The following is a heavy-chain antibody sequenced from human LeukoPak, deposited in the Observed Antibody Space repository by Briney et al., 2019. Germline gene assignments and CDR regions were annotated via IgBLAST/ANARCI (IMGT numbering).Heavy chain of an antibody. V-gene: IGHV3-11*01. CDR2: ISSSGTTI. CDR1: GFTFSDYY. J-gene: IGHJ4*02. D-gene: IGHD6-19*01. Sequence: GGSLRLSCVASGFTFSDYYMSWIRQAPGKGLEWISYISSSGTTIYYTDSVKGRLTISRDNAKNSLYLQMNSLRAEDTAVYYCASLGSSSGWQFTDYWGQGTLVTVSS. CDR3: ASLGSSSGWQFTDY.